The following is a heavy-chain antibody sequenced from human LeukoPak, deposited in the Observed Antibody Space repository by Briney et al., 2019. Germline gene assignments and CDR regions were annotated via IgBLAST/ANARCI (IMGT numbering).Heavy chain of an antibody. J-gene: IGHJ3*02. CDR2: IYTSGST. CDR3: ARDRDGYDEGDAFDI. Sequence: SETLSLTCTVSGCSISSYYWSWIRQPAGKGLEWIGRIYTSGSTNYNPSLKSRVTMSVDTSKNQFSLKLSSVTAADTAVYYCARDRDGYDEGDAFDIWGQGTMVTVSS. D-gene: IGHD5-12*01. CDR1: GCSISSYY. V-gene: IGHV4-4*07.